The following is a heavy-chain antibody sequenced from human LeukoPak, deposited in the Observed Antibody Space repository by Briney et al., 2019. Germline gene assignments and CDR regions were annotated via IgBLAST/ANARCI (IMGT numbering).Heavy chain of an antibody. V-gene: IGHV4-39*01. Sequence: SETLSLTCTVSGGSISTESYFWGWVRRPPGLELEWIGNIYYSGSTYYNPSLKSRLTISVDTSKNRFSLRLTSVTAADTAVYYCARQVATGPYYYYFMDVWGKGTTVTVSS. CDR1: GGSISTESYF. D-gene: IGHD1-1*01. J-gene: IGHJ6*03. CDR2: IYYSGST. CDR3: ARQVATGPYYYYFMDV.